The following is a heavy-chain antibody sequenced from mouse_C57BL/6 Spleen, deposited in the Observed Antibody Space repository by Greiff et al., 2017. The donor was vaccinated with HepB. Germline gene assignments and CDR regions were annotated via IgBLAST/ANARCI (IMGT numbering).Heavy chain of an antibody. CDR2: INPNNGGT. D-gene: IGHD3-3*01. V-gene: IGHV1-18*01. J-gene: IGHJ3*01. CDR1: GYTFTDYN. CDR3: ARGTATGAWFAY. Sequence: SGPELVKPGASVKIPCKASGYTFTDYNMDWVKQSHGKSLEWIGDINPNNGGTIYNQKFKGKATLTVDKSSSTAYMELRSLTSEDTAVYYCARGTATGAWFAYWGQGTLVTVSA.